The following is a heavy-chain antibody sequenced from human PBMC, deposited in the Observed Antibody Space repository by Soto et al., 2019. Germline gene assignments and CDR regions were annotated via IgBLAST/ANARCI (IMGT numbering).Heavy chain of an antibody. Sequence: SETLSLTCTVSGGSISSYYWSWIRQPPGEGLEWIGYIYYSGSTNYNPSLKSRVTISVDTSKNQFSLKLSSVTAADTAVYYCARMGVVVVAATENWFDPWGQGTLVTVSS. V-gene: IGHV4-59*01. CDR1: GGSISSYY. CDR3: ARMGVVVVAATENWFDP. CDR2: IYYSGST. J-gene: IGHJ5*02. D-gene: IGHD2-15*01.